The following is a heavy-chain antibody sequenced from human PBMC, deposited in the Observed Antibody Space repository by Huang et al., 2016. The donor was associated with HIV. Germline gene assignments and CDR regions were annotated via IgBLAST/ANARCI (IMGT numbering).Heavy chain of an antibody. CDR2: LSHDGTME. CDR1: GFSFSRYS. D-gene: IGHD2-15*01. Sequence: QVHLVESGGGVVQPGRSLRLSCAASGFSFSRYSLHWVRQTPGKGLEWVAVLSHDGTMEYHADSVRGRFTIARDNFKSTLVLQMNSLRPEDTAVYFCARDTGSCSGGYCYTPSYSDSWGQGTLVTVSS. CDR3: ARDTGSCSGGYCYTPSYSDS. V-gene: IGHV3-30*14. J-gene: IGHJ4*02.